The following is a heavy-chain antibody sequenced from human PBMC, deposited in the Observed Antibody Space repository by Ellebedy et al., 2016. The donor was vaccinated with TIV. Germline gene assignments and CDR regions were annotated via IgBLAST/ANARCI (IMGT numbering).Heavy chain of an antibody. V-gene: IGHV4-34*01. CDR3: ARGSTPSYYYGSGSYHRPRWFDP. J-gene: IGHJ5*02. D-gene: IGHD3-10*01. Sequence: MPSETLSLTCAVYGGSFSGYYWSWIRQPPGKGLEWIGEINHSGSTNYNPSLKSRVTISVDTSKNQFSLKLSSVTAADTAVYYCARGSTPSYYYGSGSYHRPRWFDPWGQGTLVTVSS. CDR1: GGSFSGYY. CDR2: INHSGST.